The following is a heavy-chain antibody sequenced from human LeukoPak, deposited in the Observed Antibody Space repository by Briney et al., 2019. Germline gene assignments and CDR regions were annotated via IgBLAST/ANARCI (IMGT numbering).Heavy chain of an antibody. CDR2: INAGNGNT. D-gene: IGHD2-15*01. Sequence: GASVKVSCRASGYTFTSYAMHWVRQAPGQRLEWMGWINAGNGNTKYSQKFQGRVTITRDTSASTAYMELSSLRSEDTAVYYCARSYCSGGSCYARLDYWGQGTLVTVSS. J-gene: IGHJ4*02. V-gene: IGHV1-3*01. CDR3: ARSYCSGGSCYARLDY. CDR1: GYTFTSYA.